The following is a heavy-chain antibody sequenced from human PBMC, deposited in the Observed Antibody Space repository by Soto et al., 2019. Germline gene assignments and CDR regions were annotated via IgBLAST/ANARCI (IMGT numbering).Heavy chain of an antibody. Sequence: SETLSLTCAVYGGSFSGYYWSWLRQPPGKGLEWIGEINHRGSTNYNPSLKSRVTMSLDTSTNQFSLRLSSVTAADTAVYFCARGPTITTDVWGRGILVTVSS. CDR1: GGSFSGYY. V-gene: IGHV4-34*01. CDR3: ARGPTITTDV. D-gene: IGHD4-17*01. J-gene: IGHJ4*02. CDR2: INHRGST.